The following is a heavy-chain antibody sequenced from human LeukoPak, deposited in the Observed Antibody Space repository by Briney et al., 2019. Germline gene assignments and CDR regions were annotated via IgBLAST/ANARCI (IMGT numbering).Heavy chain of an antibody. J-gene: IGHJ4*02. CDR3: ARDTVAGHPFDY. D-gene: IGHD4-23*01. V-gene: IGHV1-18*01. CDR1: GYTFDSYG. Sequence: ASVKVSCKASGYTFDSYGISWVRQAPGRGLEWMGWISAYNENTNYAQKVQGRVIMTTDKSTSTAYMELRSLRSDDTAVYYCARDTVAGHPFDYWGQGTLVTVSS. CDR2: ISAYNENT.